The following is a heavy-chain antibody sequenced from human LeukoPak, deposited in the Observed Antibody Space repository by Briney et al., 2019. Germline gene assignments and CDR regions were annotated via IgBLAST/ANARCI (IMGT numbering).Heavy chain of an antibody. CDR1: GFTFSSYE. CDR2: ISSSGGTI. V-gene: IGHV3-48*03. Sequence: GGSLRLSCAASGFTFSSYEMNWVRQAPGKGLEWVSYISSSGGTIYYADSVKGRFTISRDNAKNSLYLQMNSLRAEDTAVYYCARDRHSGYDPAYYYYYGMDVWGQGTTVTVSS. D-gene: IGHD5-12*01. CDR3: ARDRHSGYDPAYYYYYGMDV. J-gene: IGHJ6*02.